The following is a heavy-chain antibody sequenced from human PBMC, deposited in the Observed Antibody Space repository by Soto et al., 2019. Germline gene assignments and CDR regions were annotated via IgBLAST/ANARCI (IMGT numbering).Heavy chain of an antibody. CDR1: GGTFSSYA. Sequence: QVQLVQSGAEVKKPGSSVKVSCKASGGTFSSYAISWVRQAPGQGLEWMGGIIPIFGTANYAQKFQGRVTMTRNTSISTAYMELSSLRSEDTAVYYCARGRVLRYFDWLSQSYGMDVWGQGTTVTVSS. CDR2: IIPIFGTA. D-gene: IGHD3-9*01. J-gene: IGHJ6*02. V-gene: IGHV1-69*06. CDR3: ARGRVLRYFDWLSQSYGMDV.